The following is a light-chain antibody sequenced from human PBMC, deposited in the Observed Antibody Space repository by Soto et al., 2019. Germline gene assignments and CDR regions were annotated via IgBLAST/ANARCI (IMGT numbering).Light chain of an antibody. V-gene: IGKV3-20*01. CDR2: NAF. CDR3: QQYGSSPGT. Sequence: EIVLTQSPGTLSLSPGERATLSCRASQSVSSSYLAWYQQKPGQAPRLLIYNAFNRATGSPDRFSGSGSGTDFTLTISRLEPEDFAVYYCQQYGSSPGTFGGGTKVEIK. J-gene: IGKJ4*01. CDR1: QSVSSSY.